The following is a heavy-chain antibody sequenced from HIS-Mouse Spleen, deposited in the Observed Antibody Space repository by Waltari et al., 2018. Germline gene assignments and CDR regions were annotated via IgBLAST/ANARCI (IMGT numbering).Heavy chain of an antibody. CDR2: IYYSGST. J-gene: IGHJ2*01. CDR1: GGSISSSSYY. CDR3: AREIPYSSSWYDWYFDL. D-gene: IGHD6-13*01. Sequence: QLQLQESGPGLVKPSETLSLTCTVSGGSISSSSYYWGWIRQPPGKGLEWIGSIYYSGSTSSNPSLQSRVPISVDTAKNQFSLKLSSVTAADTAVYYCAREIPYSSSWYDWYFDLWGRGTLVTVSS. V-gene: IGHV4-39*07.